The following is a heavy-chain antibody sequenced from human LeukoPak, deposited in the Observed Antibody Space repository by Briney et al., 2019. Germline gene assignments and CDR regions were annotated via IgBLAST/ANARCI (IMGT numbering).Heavy chain of an antibody. Sequence: SVKVSCKASGGTFSSYAISWVRQAPGQGLEWMGGIIPIFGTANYAQKFQGRVTITADESTSTAYMELSSLRSEDTAVYYCARSMVPNSYYYYGMDVWGKGTTVTVSS. V-gene: IGHV1-69*13. CDR1: GGTFSSYA. CDR2: IIPIFGTA. CDR3: ARSMVPNSYYYYGMDV. D-gene: IGHD3-10*01. J-gene: IGHJ6*04.